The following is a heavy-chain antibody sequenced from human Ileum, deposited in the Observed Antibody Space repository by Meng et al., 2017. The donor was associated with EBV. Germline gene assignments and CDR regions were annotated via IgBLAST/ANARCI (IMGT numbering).Heavy chain of an antibody. J-gene: IGHJ4*02. V-gene: IGHV4-4*02. Sequence: QRQLPESGPGLVKPAETLSLTCAVSGGSISRSDWWSWVRQPPGKGLEWIGETSHSGSTNYSPSLKSRVTISLDKSKNQLSLKLNSVTAADTAVYYCASSDYYRSDYWGQGTLVTVSS. CDR1: GGSISRSDW. CDR2: TSHSGST. D-gene: IGHD3-22*01. CDR3: ASSDYYRSDY.